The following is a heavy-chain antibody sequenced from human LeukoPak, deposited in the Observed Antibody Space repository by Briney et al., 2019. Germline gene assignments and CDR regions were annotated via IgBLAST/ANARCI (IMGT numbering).Heavy chain of an antibody. J-gene: IGHJ4*02. CDR3: ARLTTSWYYFDY. Sequence: SETLSLTCTVSGGSISSSSYYWGWIRQPPGKGLEWIGSIYYSGSTYYNPSLKSRVTISVDTSKNQFSLKLSSVTAADTAVYYCARLTTSWYYFDYRGQGTLVTVSS. CDR2: IYYSGST. V-gene: IGHV4-39*01. CDR1: GGSISSSSYY. D-gene: IGHD1-26*01.